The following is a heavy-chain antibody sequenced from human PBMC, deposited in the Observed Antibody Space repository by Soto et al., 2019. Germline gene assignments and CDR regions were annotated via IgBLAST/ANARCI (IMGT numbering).Heavy chain of an antibody. D-gene: IGHD6-13*01. J-gene: IGHJ4*02. CDR1: GFTFSSYW. Sequence: EVQLVESGGGVVQPGGSLRLSCAASGFTFSSYWMNWVRQAPGKGLEWVANIKQDGSEKYYVDSVKGRFTISRDNTKNSLYMQMNSLRDEDTAVYYCAREQLQVVIPDYWGQGTLVTVSS. CDR2: IKQDGSEK. V-gene: IGHV3-7*01. CDR3: AREQLQVVIPDY.